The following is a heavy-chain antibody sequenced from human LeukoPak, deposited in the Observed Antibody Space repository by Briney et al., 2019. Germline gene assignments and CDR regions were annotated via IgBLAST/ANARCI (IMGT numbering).Heavy chain of an antibody. V-gene: IGHV4-59*01. CDR2: IYYSGST. CDR1: GGSISSYY. D-gene: IGHD6-25*01. J-gene: IGHJ3*02. CDR3: ARRGEAFDI. Sequence: PSETLSPTCTVSGGSISSYYWSWIRQPPGKGLEWIGYIYYSGSTNYNPSLKSRVTISVDTSKNQFSLKLSSVTAADTAVYYCARRGEAFDIWGQGTMVTVSS.